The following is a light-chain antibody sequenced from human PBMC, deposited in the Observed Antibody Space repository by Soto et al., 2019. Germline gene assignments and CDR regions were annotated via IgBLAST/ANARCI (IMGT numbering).Light chain of an antibody. CDR2: DAS. CDR1: QSVSSY. V-gene: IGKV3-11*01. CDR3: QQLSTYPLT. J-gene: IGKJ4*01. Sequence: EIVLTQSPATLSLSPGERATLSCRASQSVSSYLAWYQQKPGQAPRLLIYDASNRATGIPARFSGSGSGTDFTLTISSLEPEDFATYYCQQLSTYPLTFGGGTKV.